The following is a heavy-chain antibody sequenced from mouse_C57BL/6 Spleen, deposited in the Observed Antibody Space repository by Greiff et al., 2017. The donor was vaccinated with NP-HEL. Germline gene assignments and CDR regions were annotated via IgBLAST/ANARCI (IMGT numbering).Heavy chain of an antibody. V-gene: IGHV5-16*01. CDR2: INYDGSST. CDR1: GFTFSDYY. D-gene: IGHD2-3*01. Sequence: EVQLQESEGGLVQPGSSMKLSCTASGFTFSDYYMAWVRQVPEKGLEWVANINYDGSSTYYLDSLKSRFIISRDNAKNILYLQMSSLKSEDTATYYCARGIYDGYYVWYFDVWGTGTTVTVSS. CDR3: ARGIYDGYYVWYFDV. J-gene: IGHJ1*03.